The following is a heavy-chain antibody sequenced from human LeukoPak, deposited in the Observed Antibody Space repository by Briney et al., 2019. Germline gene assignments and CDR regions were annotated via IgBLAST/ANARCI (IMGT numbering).Heavy chain of an antibody. V-gene: IGHV1-2*02. CDR1: GYPFTGYY. J-gene: IGHJ4*02. CDR2: INPNSVDG. Sequence: ASVKVSCKPSGYPFTGYYIHWVRQAPGQGLEWMGWINPNSVDGDYAQKFQGRVTMTRDTSISTAYMELSSLRSDDTAVYYRARSQYRLPFDYWGQGTLVTVSS. CDR3: ARSQYRLPFDY. D-gene: IGHD2-2*01.